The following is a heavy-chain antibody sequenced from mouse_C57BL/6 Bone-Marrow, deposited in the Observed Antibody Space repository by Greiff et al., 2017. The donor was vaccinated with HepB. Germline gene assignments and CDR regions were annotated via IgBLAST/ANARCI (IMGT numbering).Heavy chain of an antibody. D-gene: IGHD2-2*01. J-gene: IGHJ2*01. Sequence: QVQLQQPGAELVMPGASVKLSCKASGYTFTSYWMHWVKQRPGQGLEWIGEIDPSDSYTNYNQKFKGKSTLTVDKSSSTAYMQLSSLTSEDSAVYYCARGVTRDYWGQGTTLTVSS. CDR3: ARGVTRDY. V-gene: IGHV1-69*01. CDR2: IDPSDSYT. CDR1: GYTFTSYW.